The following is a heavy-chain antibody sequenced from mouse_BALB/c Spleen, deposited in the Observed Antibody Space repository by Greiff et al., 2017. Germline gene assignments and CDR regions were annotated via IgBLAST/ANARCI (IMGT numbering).Heavy chain of an antibody. D-gene: IGHD1-1*01. V-gene: IGHV3-8*02. CDR3: ARYPPGSSYFDY. CDR2: ISYSGST. Sequence: EVKLMESGPSLVKPSQTLSLTCSVTGDSITSGYWNWIRKFPGNKLEYMGYISYSGSTYYNPSLKSRISITRDTSKNQYYLQLNSVTTEDTATYYCARYPPGSSYFDYWGQGTTLTVSS. CDR1: GDSITSGY. J-gene: IGHJ2*01.